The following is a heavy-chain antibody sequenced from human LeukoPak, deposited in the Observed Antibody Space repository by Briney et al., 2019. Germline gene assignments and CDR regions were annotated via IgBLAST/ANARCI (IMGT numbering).Heavy chain of an antibody. D-gene: IGHD4-17*01. CDR3: AKDARGVTTPYCFDY. J-gene: IGHJ4*02. CDR1: GFTFSSYA. Sequence: GGSLRLSRAASGFTFSSYAMSWVRQAPGKGLEWVSAISGSGGSTYYADSVKGRFTISRDNSKNTLYLQMNSLRAEDTAVYYCAKDARGVTTPYCFDYWGQGTLVTVSS. CDR2: ISGSGGST. V-gene: IGHV3-23*01.